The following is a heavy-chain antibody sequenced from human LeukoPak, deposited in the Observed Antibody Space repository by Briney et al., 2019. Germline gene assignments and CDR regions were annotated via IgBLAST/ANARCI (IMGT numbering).Heavy chain of an antibody. J-gene: IGHJ4*02. CDR1: GFTFSSYG. D-gene: IGHD2-15*01. CDR2: ISGSGGST. CDR3: TRRDIVVIVSASDY. Sequence: PGGSLRLSCAASGFTFSSYGMSWVRQAPGKGLEWVSAISGSGGSTYYADSVQGRFTMSRDNSKNTVYLQMNSLRVDDTAVYYCTRRDIVVIVSASDYWGQGTLVTVSS. V-gene: IGHV3-23*01.